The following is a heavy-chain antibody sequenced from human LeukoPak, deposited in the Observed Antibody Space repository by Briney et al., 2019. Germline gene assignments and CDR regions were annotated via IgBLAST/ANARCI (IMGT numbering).Heavy chain of an antibody. D-gene: IGHD2-2*01. Sequence: PSETLSLTCAVSGGSFSGYYWSWIRQPPGKGLEWIGEINHSGSTNYNPSLKSRVTISVDTSKNQFSLKLSSVTAAGTSVTYCARGRCSSTSHNRGIDYWGQETRVTVSP. J-gene: IGHJ4*01. CDR3: ARGRCSSTSHNRGIDY. V-gene: IGHV4-34*01. CDR2: INHSGST. CDR1: GGSFSGYY.